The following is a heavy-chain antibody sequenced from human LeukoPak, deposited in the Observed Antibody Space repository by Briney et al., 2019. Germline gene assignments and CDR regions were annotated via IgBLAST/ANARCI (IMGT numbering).Heavy chain of an antibody. J-gene: IGHJ4*02. V-gene: IGHV1-18*01. CDR2: ISVYSGNT. CDR3: ARDANGVLGDY. Sequence: ASVKVSCKASGYTFSSYGISWVRQAPGQGLEWMGWISVYSGNTNYAQRFQDRVTMTTDTSTTTAYMELRSLRSDDTDMYYCARDANGVLGDYWGQGTLVTVSS. D-gene: IGHD2-8*01. CDR1: GYTFSSYG.